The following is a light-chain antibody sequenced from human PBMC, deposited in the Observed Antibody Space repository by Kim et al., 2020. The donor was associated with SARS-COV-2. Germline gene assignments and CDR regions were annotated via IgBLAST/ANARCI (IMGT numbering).Light chain of an antibody. CDR2: AAS. CDR3: QQNYSAPWT. J-gene: IGKJ1*01. CDR1: QKIINF. V-gene: IGKV1-39*01. Sequence: ASVGDRVTITCRASQKIINFLNWYQQTPRKAPNLLIFAASNLESGVPSRFSGSGSEAEFTLTISSLRPEDCATYYCQQNYSAPWTFGQGAKVDIK.